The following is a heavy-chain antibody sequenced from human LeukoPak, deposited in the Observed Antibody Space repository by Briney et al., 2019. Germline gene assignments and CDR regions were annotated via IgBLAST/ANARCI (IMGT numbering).Heavy chain of an antibody. CDR1: GFTFSSYW. Sequence: PGWSLRLSCVASGFTFSSYWMTWVRQAPGKGLEWVAFIRYDGNSNYYADSVKGRFTISRDNSRSTLYLQMNSLRAEDTAVYYCAKEEVISGNHGVYFDYWGQGTLVTVSS. J-gene: IGHJ4*02. D-gene: IGHD3-22*01. CDR2: IRYDGNSN. CDR3: AKEEVISGNHGVYFDY. V-gene: IGHV3-30*02.